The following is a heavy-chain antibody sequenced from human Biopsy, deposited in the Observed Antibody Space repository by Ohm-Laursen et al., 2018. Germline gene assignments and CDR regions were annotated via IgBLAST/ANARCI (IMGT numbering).Heavy chain of an antibody. J-gene: IGHJ4*02. CDR1: GLSLTTPGGG. Sequence: TQTLTLTCTFSGLSLTTPGGGVGWIRQPPGKALEWLALIYWNEKKRFRPSLRDRLTIIKDTSKNQVVLTVTNVDPVDKATYYCARVLYYDSSGYFLDHWGQGTLVTVSS. CDR3: ARVLYYDSSGYFLDH. V-gene: IGHV2-5*01. CDR2: IYWNEKK. D-gene: IGHD3-22*01.